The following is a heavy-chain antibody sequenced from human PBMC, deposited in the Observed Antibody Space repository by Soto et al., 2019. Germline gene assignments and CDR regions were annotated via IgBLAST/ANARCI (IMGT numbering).Heavy chain of an antibody. Sequence: GVSLRLSCAASGFTFSSYSMNWVRQAPGKGLEWVSYISSSSSTIYYADSVKGRFTISRDNAKNSLYLQMNSLRAEDTAVYYCARDKEALARFMVRGVPNWFDPWGQGTLVTVSS. CDR1: GFTFSSYS. CDR3: ARDKEALARFMVRGVPNWFDP. J-gene: IGHJ5*02. V-gene: IGHV3-48*01. CDR2: ISSSSSTI. D-gene: IGHD3-10*01.